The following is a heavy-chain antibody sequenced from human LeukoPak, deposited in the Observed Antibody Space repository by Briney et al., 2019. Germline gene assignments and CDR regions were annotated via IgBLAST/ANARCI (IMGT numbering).Heavy chain of an antibody. J-gene: IGHJ4*02. CDR1: GFTFDDYA. V-gene: IGHV3-9*03. CDR2: ISWNSGSI. Sequence: GGSLRLSXAASGFTFDDYAMHWVRQAPGKGLEWVSGISWNSGSIGYADSVKGRFTISRDNAKNSLYLQMNSLRAEDMALYYCSKKAGNDDYFDYWGQGTLVTASS. D-gene: IGHD1-1*01. CDR3: SKKAGNDDYFDY.